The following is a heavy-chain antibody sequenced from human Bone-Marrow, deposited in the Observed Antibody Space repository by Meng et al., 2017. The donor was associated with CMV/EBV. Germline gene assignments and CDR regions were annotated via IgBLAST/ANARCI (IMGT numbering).Heavy chain of an antibody. J-gene: IGHJ3*02. CDR3: AREGTADDAFDI. CDR2: ISSSSSYI. Sequence: GESLKISCTASGFTFSSYSMNWVRQAPGKGLEWVSSISSSSSYIYYADSVKGRFTISRGNAKNSLYLQMNSLRAEDTAVYYCAREGTADDAFDIWGQGTMVTVSS. V-gene: IGHV3-21*01. CDR1: GFTFSSYS. D-gene: IGHD1/OR15-1a*01.